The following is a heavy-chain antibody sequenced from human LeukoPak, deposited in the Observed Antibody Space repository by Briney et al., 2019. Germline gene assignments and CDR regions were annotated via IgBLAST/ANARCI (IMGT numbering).Heavy chain of an antibody. Sequence: GASVKVSCKASGYTFTGYYMHWVRQAPGQGLEWLGWINPNSGGTNYAQKFQGRVTMTRDTSISTAYMEPSRLRSDDTAVYYCARGESTVVTGRAAHYWGQGTLVTVSS. D-gene: IGHD4-23*01. CDR2: INPNSGGT. V-gene: IGHV1-2*02. CDR3: ARGESTVVTGRAAHY. J-gene: IGHJ4*02. CDR1: GYTFTGYY.